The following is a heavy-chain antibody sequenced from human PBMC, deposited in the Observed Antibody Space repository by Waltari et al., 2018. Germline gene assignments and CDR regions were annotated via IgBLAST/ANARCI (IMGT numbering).Heavy chain of an antibody. Sequence: QVRLQESGPGLVKPSQTLALTCTVSGGSLSGLYWSWIRLSPGKGLEWIGFIYTIGGTKYNPAFKNRVTMSADTSRGQFSLRLTSLSTSDTATYYCARGLSIRWELPGFFDTWGQGILVTVSS. CDR2: IYTIGGT. J-gene: IGHJ4*02. CDR3: ARGLSIRWELPGFFDT. D-gene: IGHD1-26*01. V-gene: IGHV4-4*09. CDR1: GGSLSGLY.